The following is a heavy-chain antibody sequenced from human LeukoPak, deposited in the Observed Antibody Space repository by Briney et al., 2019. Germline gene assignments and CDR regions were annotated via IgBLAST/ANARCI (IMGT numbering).Heavy chain of an antibody. CDR3: ARSSSNWHGSFDY. CDR2: IYSSGGT. CDR1: GGSISSYY. V-gene: IGHV4-4*07. J-gene: IGHJ4*02. Sequence: SETLSLTCTVSGGSISSYYWSWIRQPAGKGLEWIGRIYSSGGTNYNPSLESRVTISLDMSKNQFSLELSSVTAADTAVYYCARSSSNWHGSFDYWGQGTLVTVSS. D-gene: IGHD6-13*01.